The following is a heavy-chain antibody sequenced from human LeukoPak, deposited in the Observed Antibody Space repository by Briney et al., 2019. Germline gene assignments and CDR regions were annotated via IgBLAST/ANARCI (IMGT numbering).Heavy chain of an antibody. V-gene: IGHV3-30*02. Sequence: GGSLRLSCAASGFTFSSHGMHWVRQAPGKGLEWVAFVRYDGSNTYYADSVKGRFTISRDNSKNTLYLEVDSLRTEDTAVYYCAKDQRIYGILYYIYMDVWGKGTTVTISS. CDR1: GFTFSSHG. D-gene: IGHD3-10*01. CDR3: AKDQRIYGILYYIYMDV. CDR2: VRYDGSNT. J-gene: IGHJ6*03.